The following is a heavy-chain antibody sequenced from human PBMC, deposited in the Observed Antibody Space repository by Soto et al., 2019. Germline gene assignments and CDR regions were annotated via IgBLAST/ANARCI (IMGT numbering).Heavy chain of an antibody. Sequence: SETLSLSCAVSGGSISSGGYSWSWIRQPPGKGLEWIGYIYHSGSTYYNPSLKSRVTISVDRSKNQFSLKLSSVTAADTAVYYCARLDYYYGMDGWGQATTVTVSS. J-gene: IGHJ6*02. CDR1: GGSISSGGYS. D-gene: IGHD6-6*01. CDR3: ARLDYYYGMDG. CDR2: IYHSGST. V-gene: IGHV4-30-2*01.